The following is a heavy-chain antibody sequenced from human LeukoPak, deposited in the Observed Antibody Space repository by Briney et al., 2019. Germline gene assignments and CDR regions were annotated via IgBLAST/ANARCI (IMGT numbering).Heavy chain of an antibody. CDR3: ARYGSRAPKPESGSYDGFDY. J-gene: IGHJ4*02. D-gene: IGHD1-26*01. V-gene: IGHV3-30*04. Sequence: GGSLRLSCAASGFTFSSYAMHWVRQAPGKGLEWVAVISYDGSNKYYADSVKGRFTISRDNSKNTLYLQMNSLRAEDTAVYYCARYGSRAPKPESGSYDGFDYWGQGTLVTVSS. CDR2: ISYDGSNK. CDR1: GFTFSSYA.